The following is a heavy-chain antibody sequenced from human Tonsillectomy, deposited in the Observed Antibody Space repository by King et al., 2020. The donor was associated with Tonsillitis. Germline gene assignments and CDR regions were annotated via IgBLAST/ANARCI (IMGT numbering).Heavy chain of an antibody. Sequence: QLQESAPGLVKPSETLSLTCTVSGGSISSSYWSWIRQPPGKGLEWIGYIYYSGNTNYNPSLKSRVTISVDTSKNQFSLKLSSVTAADTAVYYCARRQTSSWSFDLWGRGTLVTVSS. CDR2: IYYSGNT. J-gene: IGHJ2*01. CDR1: GGSISSSY. V-gene: IGHV4-59*08. CDR3: ARRQTSSWSFDL. D-gene: IGHD2-2*01.